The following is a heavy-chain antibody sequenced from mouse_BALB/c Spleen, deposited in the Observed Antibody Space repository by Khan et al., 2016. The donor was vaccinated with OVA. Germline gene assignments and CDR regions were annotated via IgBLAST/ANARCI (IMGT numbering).Heavy chain of an antibody. Sequence: VQLQQSGAELVNPGASVNLSCTASGYTLTSYWMHWVKQRPGQGLEWIGEINPSNGRTNYNEKFKSKATLTVDTSSSTAYMQLSSPTSEDSAVYYCARLLMNFDYWGQGTTPTVSS. D-gene: IGHD2-1*01. CDR2: INPSNGRT. CDR3: ARLLMNFDY. CDR1: GYTLTSYW. V-gene: IGHV1S81*02. J-gene: IGHJ2*01.